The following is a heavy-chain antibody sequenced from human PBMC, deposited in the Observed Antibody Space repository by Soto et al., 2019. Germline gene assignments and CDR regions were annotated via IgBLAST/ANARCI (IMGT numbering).Heavy chain of an antibody. CDR1: GGTFSSYT. CDR2: IIPILGIA. V-gene: IGHV1-69*02. CDR3: ARGRCSSTSCYGYYYYYGMDV. J-gene: IGHJ6*02. Sequence: QVQLVQSGAEVKKPGSSVKVSCKASGGTFSSYTISWVRQAPGQGLEWMGRIIPILGIANYAQKFQGRVTITADKSTSTDYMELSSLRSEDTAVYYCARGRCSSTSCYGYYYYYGMDVWGQGTTVTVSS. D-gene: IGHD2-2*01.